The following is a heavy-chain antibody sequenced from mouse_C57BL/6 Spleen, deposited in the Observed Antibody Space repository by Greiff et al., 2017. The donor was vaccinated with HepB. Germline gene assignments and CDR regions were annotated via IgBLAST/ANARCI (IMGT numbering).Heavy chain of an antibody. Sequence: QVQLQQPGAELVMPGASVKLSCKASGYTFTSYWMHWVKQRPGQGLEWIGEIDPSDSYTNYNQKFKGESTLTVDKSSGTAYMQLSSLTSEDSAVYYCARGEARDYWGQGTTLTVSS. J-gene: IGHJ2*01. CDR1: GYTFTSYW. CDR2: IDPSDSYT. CDR3: ARGEARDY. V-gene: IGHV1-69*01.